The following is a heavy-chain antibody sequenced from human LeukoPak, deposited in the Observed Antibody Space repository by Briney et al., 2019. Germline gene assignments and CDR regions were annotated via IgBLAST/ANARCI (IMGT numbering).Heavy chain of an antibody. CDR1: GYTFTSYA. CDR3: ARALSGGTMIDY. D-gene: IGHD2-15*01. CDR2: INAGNGNT. Sequence: ASVKVSCKASGYTFTSYAMHWVRQAHGQRLEWMGWINAGNGNTKYSQEFQGRVTITRDTSASTAYMELSSLRSEDMAVYYCARALSGGTMIDYWGQGTLVTVSS. V-gene: IGHV1-3*03. J-gene: IGHJ4*02.